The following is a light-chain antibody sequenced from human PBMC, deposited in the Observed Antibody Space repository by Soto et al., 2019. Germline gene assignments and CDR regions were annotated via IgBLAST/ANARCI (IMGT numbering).Light chain of an antibody. CDR2: EVS. V-gene: IGLV2-8*01. Sequence: SALTQPLSPSGSPGQSVTISCTGTSSDVGGYNYVSWYQQHPGKAPKLMIYEVSKRPSGVPDRFSGSKSGNTASLTVSGLQAEDEADYYCSSYAGSNNFGVFGTGTKVTVL. CDR1: SSDVGGYNY. J-gene: IGLJ1*01. CDR3: SSYAGSNNFGV.